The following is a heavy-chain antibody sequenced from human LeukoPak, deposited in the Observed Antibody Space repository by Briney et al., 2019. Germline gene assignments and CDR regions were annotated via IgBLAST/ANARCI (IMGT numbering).Heavy chain of an antibody. CDR3: ARALTTVSYYYGMDV. Sequence: SVKVSCKASGGTFSSYAISWVRQAPGQGLEWMGGIIPIFGAANYAQKFQGRVTITADASTTTAYLDLSSLRSEDTAVYYCARALTTVSYYYGMDVWGQGTTVTVSS. D-gene: IGHD4-17*01. CDR2: IIPIFGAA. V-gene: IGHV1-69*13. CDR1: GGTFSSYA. J-gene: IGHJ6*02.